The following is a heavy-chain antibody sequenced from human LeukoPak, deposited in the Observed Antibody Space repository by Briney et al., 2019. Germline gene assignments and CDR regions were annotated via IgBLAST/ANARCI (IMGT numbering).Heavy chain of an antibody. J-gene: IGHJ3*02. CDR2: ISYDGSNK. CDR1: GFTFSSYA. V-gene: IGHV3-30*04. CDR3: ARDRERRITIFGSYDAFDI. D-gene: IGHD3-3*01. Sequence: GGSLRLSCAASGFTFSSYAMHWVRQAPGKGLEWVAVISYDGSNKYYADSVKGRFTISRDNAKNSLYLQMNSLRAEDTAVYYCARDRERRITIFGSYDAFDIWGQGTMVTVSS.